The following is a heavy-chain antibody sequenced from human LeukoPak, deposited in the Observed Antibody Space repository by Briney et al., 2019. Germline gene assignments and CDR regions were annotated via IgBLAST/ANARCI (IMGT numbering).Heavy chain of an antibody. CDR2: IYSGGRI. CDR1: GGSISGSYY. J-gene: IGHJ4*02. V-gene: IGHV4-39*07. D-gene: IGHD3-22*01. CDR3: ARASYSYDISGWVPFDY. Sequence: SETLSLTCTVSGGSISGSYYWVWVRQPPGKGLEWIGSIYSGGRIYYNPSLKSRVTISGDTSENQFSLRLSSVTAADTAVYYCARASYSYDISGWVPFDYWGQGTLVTVSS.